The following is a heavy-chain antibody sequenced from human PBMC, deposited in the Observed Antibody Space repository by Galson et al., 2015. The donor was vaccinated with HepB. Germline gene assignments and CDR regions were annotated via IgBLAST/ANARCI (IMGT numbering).Heavy chain of an antibody. Sequence: SLRLSCAASGFTFSSYGMSWVRQAPGKGLEWVASIRGSAGTTHYAHSVKGRFTISRDNSKNTLYLQMNSLRVEDTPVYYCAKGHVDSDGGYYYLDSWGQGSLVTVAS. D-gene: IGHD4-17*01. CDR1: GFTFSSYG. V-gene: IGHV3-23*01. CDR2: IRGSAGTT. J-gene: IGHJ4*02. CDR3: AKGHVDSDGGYYYLDS.